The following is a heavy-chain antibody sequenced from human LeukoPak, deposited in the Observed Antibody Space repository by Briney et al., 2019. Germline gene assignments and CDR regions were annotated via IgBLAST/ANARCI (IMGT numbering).Heavy chain of an antibody. Sequence: SETLSLTCTVSGGSISSYYWSWIRQPPGKGLEWIGYIYYSGSTNYNPSLKSRVTISVDTSKNQFSLKLSSVTAADTAVYYCARGINSSSWYSYYYMDVWGKGTTVTVSS. CDR2: IYYSGST. D-gene: IGHD6-13*01. J-gene: IGHJ6*03. V-gene: IGHV4-59*01. CDR3: ARGINSSSWYSYYYMDV. CDR1: GGSISSYY.